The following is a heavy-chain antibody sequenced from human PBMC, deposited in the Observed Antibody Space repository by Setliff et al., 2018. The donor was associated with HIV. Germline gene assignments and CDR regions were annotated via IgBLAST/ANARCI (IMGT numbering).Heavy chain of an antibody. V-gene: IGHV1-18*01. CDR2: ISAYNGNT. CDR1: GYTFTSYG. D-gene: IGHD6-19*01. CDR3: ARDGYSSGWYIYSSDP. Sequence: ASVKVSCKASGYTFTSYGISWVRQAPGQGLEWMGWISAYNGNTNYAQKLQGRVTMTTDTSTSTADMELRSLRSDDTAVYYCARDGYSSGWYIYSSDPWGQGTLVTVSS. J-gene: IGHJ5*02.